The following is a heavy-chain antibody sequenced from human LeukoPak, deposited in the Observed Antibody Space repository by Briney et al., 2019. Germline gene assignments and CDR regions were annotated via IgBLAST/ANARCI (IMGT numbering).Heavy chain of an antibody. CDR2: ISGSGGST. J-gene: IGHJ4*02. Sequence: GGSLRLSCAASGVTFSSYAMSWVRQAPGKGGEWVSAISGSGGSTYYADSVKGRFTISRDNSKNTLYLQMNSLRAEDTAVYYCAKETSYCGGACYQYYFDYWGQGTLVTVSS. V-gene: IGHV3-23*01. CDR3: AKETSYCGGACYQYYFDY. D-gene: IGHD2-21*02. CDR1: GVTFSSYA.